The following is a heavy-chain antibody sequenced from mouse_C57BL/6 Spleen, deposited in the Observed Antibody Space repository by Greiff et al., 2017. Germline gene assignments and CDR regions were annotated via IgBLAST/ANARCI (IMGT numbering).Heavy chain of an antibody. CDR2: ISSGSSTI. Sequence: EVKLVESGGGLVKPGGSLKLSCAASGFTFSDYGMHWVRQAPEKGLEWVAYISSGSSTIYYADTVKGRFTISRHNAKNTLFLQMTSLRSEDTAMYYCARQGYYVYYFDYWGQGTTRTVSS. CDR1: GFTFSDYG. J-gene: IGHJ2*01. D-gene: IGHD2-3*01. CDR3: ARQGYYVYYFDY. V-gene: IGHV5-17*01.